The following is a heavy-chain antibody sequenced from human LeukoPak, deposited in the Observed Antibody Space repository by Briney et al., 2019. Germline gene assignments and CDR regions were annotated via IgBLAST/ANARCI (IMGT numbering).Heavy chain of an antibody. CDR3: ASTGEQQLVRGPFDY. D-gene: IGHD6-13*01. CDR2: ISPGGGTT. V-gene: IGHV3-23*01. CDR1: GFAFGSEA. J-gene: IGHJ4*02. Sequence: GGSLRLSCAVSGFAFGSEAMSWVRQSPARGLEWVASISPGGGTTYYADYVKGRFTISRDNAKNSLYLQMNSLRAEDTAVYYCASTGEQQLVRGPFDYWGQGTLVTVSS.